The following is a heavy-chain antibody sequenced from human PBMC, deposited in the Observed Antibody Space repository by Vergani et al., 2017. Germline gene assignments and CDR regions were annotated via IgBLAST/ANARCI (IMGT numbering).Heavy chain of an antibody. CDR1: GFTFSSYA. CDR2: ISGSGGST. CDR3: AKGQPHSITRIVPYFDY. V-gene: IGHV3-23*01. J-gene: IGHJ4*02. Sequence: EVQLLESGGGLVQPGGSLRLSCAASGFTFSSYAMSWVRQAPGKGLEWVSAISGSGGSTYYADSVKGRFTISRDNSKNTLYLQMNSLRAEDTAVYYCAKGQPHSITRIVPYFDYWGQGTLVTVSS. D-gene: IGHD3-22*01.